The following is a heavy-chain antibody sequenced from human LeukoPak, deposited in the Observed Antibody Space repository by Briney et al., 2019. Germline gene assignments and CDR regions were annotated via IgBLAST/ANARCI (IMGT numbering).Heavy chain of an antibody. J-gene: IGHJ4*02. Sequence: SETLSLTCTVSGGSISSYYWSWIRQPAGKGLEWIGRIYTSGSTNYNPSLKSRVTMSVDTSKNQFSLTLSSVTAADTAVYYCARGGGIRYFDWFRFDYWGRGTLVTVSS. CDR2: IYTSGST. D-gene: IGHD3-9*01. CDR3: ARGGGIRYFDWFRFDY. CDR1: GGSISSYY. V-gene: IGHV4-4*07.